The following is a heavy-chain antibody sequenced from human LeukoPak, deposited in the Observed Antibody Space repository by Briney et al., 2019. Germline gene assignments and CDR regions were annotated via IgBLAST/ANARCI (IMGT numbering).Heavy chain of an antibody. CDR1: GGSISSYY. J-gene: IGHJ6*03. CDR3: ASAQYFNYYYMDV. Sequence: SEALSLTCTVSGGSISSYYWSWIRQPAGKGLEWIGRIYTSGSTNYNPSLRSRVTMSVDTSKNQFSLKLSSVTAADTAVYYCASAQYFNYYYMDVWGKGTTVTVSS. CDR2: IYTSGST. V-gene: IGHV4-4*07. D-gene: IGHD3-10*01.